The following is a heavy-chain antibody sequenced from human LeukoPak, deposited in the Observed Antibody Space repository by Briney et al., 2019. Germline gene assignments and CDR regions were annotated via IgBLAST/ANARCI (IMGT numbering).Heavy chain of an antibody. Sequence: ASVKVSCKASGYSFTSYDINWVRQATGQGLEWRGWMNPNSGNTGYAKKFQGRVTMTRKTAISKDYMELSRLRSEDTAVYYCAREVRAGIEAATISSGFDYWGQGTLVTVSS. CDR1: GYSFTSYD. J-gene: IGHJ4*02. D-gene: IGHD5-12*01. V-gene: IGHV1-8*01. CDR3: AREVRAGIEAATISSGFDY. CDR2: MNPNSGNT.